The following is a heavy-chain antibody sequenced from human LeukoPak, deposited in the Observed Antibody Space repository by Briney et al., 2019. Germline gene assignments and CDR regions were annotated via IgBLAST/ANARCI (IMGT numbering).Heavy chain of an antibody. CDR1: GFAFSDYW. V-gene: IGHV3-7*01. Sequence: GGSLRLSCSASGFAFSDYWMNWVRQAPGKGREWVANINLGGSAKLYVDSVKGRCTISRDNAKNSLYLQMNSLRVEDTAVYYCAAWGLHNYWGQGTLVTVSS. CDR2: INLGGSAK. J-gene: IGHJ4*02. D-gene: IGHD7-27*01. CDR3: AAWGLHNY.